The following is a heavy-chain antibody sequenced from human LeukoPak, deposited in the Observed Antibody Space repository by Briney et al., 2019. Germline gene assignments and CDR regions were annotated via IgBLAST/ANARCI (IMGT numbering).Heavy chain of an antibody. CDR1: GFTFSNAW. J-gene: IGHJ4*02. D-gene: IGHD6-19*01. CDR2: IKSKTDGGTT. CDR3: TTDHTVAGGPYFDY. Sequence: GGSLRLSCAASGFTFSNAWMSWVRQAPGKGLEWVCRIKSKTDGGTTDYAAPVKGRFTISRDDSKNTLYLQMNSLKTEDTAVYYCTTDHTVAGGPYFDYWGQGTLVTVSS. V-gene: IGHV3-15*01.